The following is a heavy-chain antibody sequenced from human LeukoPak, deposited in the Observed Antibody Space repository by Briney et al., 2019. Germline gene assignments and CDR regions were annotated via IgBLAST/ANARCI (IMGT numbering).Heavy chain of an antibody. V-gene: IGHV3-30-3*01. CDR3: ARDRQETGTHFQH. CDR2: ISYDGSNE. J-gene: IGHJ1*01. CDR1: GFIFSSYA. D-gene: IGHD1-14*01. Sequence: SGGSLRLSCAASGFIFSSYAMHWVRQAPGKGLEWVAVISYDGSNEYYADSVKGRFTISRDNSKNTLCLQMNSLRAEDTAVYYCARDRQETGTHFQHWGQGTLVTVSS.